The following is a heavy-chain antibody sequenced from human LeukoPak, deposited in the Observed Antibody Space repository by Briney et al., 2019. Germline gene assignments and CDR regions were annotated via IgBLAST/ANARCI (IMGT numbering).Heavy chain of an antibody. J-gene: IGHJ3*02. CDR2: ISSSGSTI. V-gene: IGHV3-48*03. D-gene: IGHD2-2*01. CDR3: AKVPPLFSPGPDAFDI. Sequence: PGGSLRLSCAASGFTFSSYEMNWVRQAPGKGLEWVSYISSSGSTIYYADSVKGRFTISRDNAKNSLYLQMNSLRAEDTAVYYCAKVPPLFSPGPDAFDIWGQGTMVTVSS. CDR1: GFTFSSYE.